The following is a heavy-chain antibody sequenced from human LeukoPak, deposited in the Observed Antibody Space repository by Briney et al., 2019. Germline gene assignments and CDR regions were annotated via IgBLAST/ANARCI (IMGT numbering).Heavy chain of an antibody. V-gene: IGHV1-18*01. CDR2: ISAYNGNT. J-gene: IGHJ3*02. CDR3: ARDMSLYSGSYYHDAFDI. Sequence: GASVKVSCKASGYTFTSYGISWVRQAPGQGLEWMGWISAYNGNTNYAQKLQGRVTMTTDTSTSTAYMELRSLRSDDTAVYYCARDMSLYSGSYYHDAFDIWGQGTMVTVSS. D-gene: IGHD1-26*01. CDR1: GYTFTSYG.